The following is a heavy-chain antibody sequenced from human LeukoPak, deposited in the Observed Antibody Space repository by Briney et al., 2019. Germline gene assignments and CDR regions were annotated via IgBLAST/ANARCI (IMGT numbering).Heavy chain of an antibody. V-gene: IGHV1-2*02. D-gene: IGHD7-27*01. J-gene: IGHJ4*02. CDR3: ARDNNWGPDY. CDR1: GYTFTGHY. CDR2: IKPDTGVT. Sequence: GASVKVSCKASGYTFTGHYMHWVRQAPGQGLAWMGWIKPDTGVTYYAQNFQGRFTMTTDTSISTVYMELSSLRSDDTAVYYCARDNNWGPDYWGQGTLVTVSS.